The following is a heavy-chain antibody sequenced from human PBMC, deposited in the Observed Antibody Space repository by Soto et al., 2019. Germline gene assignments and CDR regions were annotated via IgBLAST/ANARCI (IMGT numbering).Heavy chain of an antibody. Sequence: QVQLVQSGAEVKKPGSSVKVSCKASGGTFSSYATSWVRQAPGQGLEWMGGIIPMFGTAHYAQKFQGRVTIAADESTSTAYMELSSLRSEDTAVYYCARELGAGAVAGSAFAYWGQGSLVIVSS. CDR3: ARELGAGAVAGSAFAY. CDR1: GGTFSSYA. J-gene: IGHJ4*02. CDR2: IIPMFGTA. V-gene: IGHV1-69*12. D-gene: IGHD6-19*01.